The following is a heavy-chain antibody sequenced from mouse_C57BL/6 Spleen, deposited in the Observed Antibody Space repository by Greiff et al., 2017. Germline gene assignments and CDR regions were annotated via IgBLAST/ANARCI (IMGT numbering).Heavy chain of an antibody. V-gene: IGHV1-54*01. CDR2: INPGSGGT. D-gene: IGHD1-1*01. CDR3: ARSGYYYGSSDWYFDV. Sequence: VQLQQSVAELVRPGTSVQVSCKASGYAFTNYLIEWVKQRPGQGLEWIGVINPGSGGTNYNEKFKGKATLTADKSSSTAYMQLSSLTSEDSAVYFCARSGYYYGSSDWYFDVWGTGATVTVSS. CDR1: GYAFTNYL. J-gene: IGHJ1*03.